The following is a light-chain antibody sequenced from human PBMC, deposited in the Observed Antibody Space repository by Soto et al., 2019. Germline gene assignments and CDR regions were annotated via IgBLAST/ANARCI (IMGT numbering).Light chain of an antibody. J-gene: IGKJ5*01. CDR3: QQYNNWPPIT. V-gene: IGKV1-39*02. Sequence: DIQMTQSPSFLLASXRDGVTITXXXSHNIRGYLNWYQQKPGKAPNLLIYDASTLHSGVPSRFSGGGSGTDFTLTISSLQSEDFAVYYCQQYNNWPPITFGQGTRLEI. CDR2: DAS. CDR1: HNIRGY.